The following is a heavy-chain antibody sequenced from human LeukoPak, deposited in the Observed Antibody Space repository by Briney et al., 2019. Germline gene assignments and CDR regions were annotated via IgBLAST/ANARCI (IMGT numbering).Heavy chain of an antibody. D-gene: IGHD5-12*01. CDR2: INHSGST. J-gene: IGHJ4*02. CDR1: GGSFSGYY. V-gene: IGHV4-34*01. Sequence: SETLSLTCAVYGGSFSGYYWSWIRQPPGKGLEWIGEINHSGSTNYNPSLKSRVTISVDTSKNQFSLKLSSVTAADTAVYYCARRREWLRGYFFDYWGQGSLVTVSS. CDR3: ARRREWLRGYFFDY.